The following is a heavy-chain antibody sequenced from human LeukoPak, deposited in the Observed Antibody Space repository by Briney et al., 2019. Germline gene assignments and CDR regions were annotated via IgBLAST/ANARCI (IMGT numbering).Heavy chain of an antibody. Sequence: GGSLRLSCAASGFTFNNYAMSWVRQAPGKGLEWVAGVSGRGGSTYYADSVEGRFTISRDNSKNTLYLQMNNLRAEDTAVYYCARDLAYYLDSSGYYYFDHWGQGTLVTVSS. D-gene: IGHD3-22*01. J-gene: IGHJ4*02. CDR1: GFTFNNYA. CDR3: ARDLAYYLDSSGYYYFDH. CDR2: VSGRGGST. V-gene: IGHV3-23*01.